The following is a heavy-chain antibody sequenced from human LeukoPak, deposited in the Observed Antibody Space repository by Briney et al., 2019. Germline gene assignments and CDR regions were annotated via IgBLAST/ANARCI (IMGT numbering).Heavy chain of an antibody. J-gene: IGHJ4*02. CDR3: ARGAYGDYDHFDY. CDR2: ISGSGGST. Sequence: PGGSLRLSCAASGFIFSSYAMSWVRQAPGKGLEWVSAISGSGGSTYYADSVKGRFTISRDNSKNTLYLQMNSLRAEDTAVYYCARGAYGDYDHFDYWGQGTLVTVSS. D-gene: IGHD4-17*01. V-gene: IGHV3-23*01. CDR1: GFIFSSYA.